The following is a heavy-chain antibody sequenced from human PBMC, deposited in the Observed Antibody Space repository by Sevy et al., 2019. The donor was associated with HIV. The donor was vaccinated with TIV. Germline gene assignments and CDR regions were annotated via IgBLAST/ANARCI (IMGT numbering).Heavy chain of an antibody. D-gene: IGHD3-22*01. CDR1: GYTFTSYG. Sequence: ASVKVSCKASGYTFTSYGISWVRQAPGQGLEWMGWISAYNGNTNYAQKLQGRVTMTTDTSTSTAYMELRSLRSDDTAVYYCARDRICYDSSGYADYWGQGTLVTVSS. CDR3: ARDRICYDSSGYADY. J-gene: IGHJ4*02. V-gene: IGHV1-18*01. CDR2: ISAYNGNT.